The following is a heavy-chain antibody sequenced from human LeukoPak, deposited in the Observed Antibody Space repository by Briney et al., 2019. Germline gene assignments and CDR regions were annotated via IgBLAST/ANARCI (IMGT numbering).Heavy chain of an antibody. V-gene: IGHV1-18*01. Sequence: GASVKVSCRASGYTFTSYAISWVRQAPGQGLEWMGWISAYSGSTNYAQKFQGRVTVTTDTSTNTAYMELRSLRSDDTAVYYCARDPHSVVVIRVFDYWGQGTLVTVSS. CDR1: GYTFTSYA. CDR3: ARDPHSVVVIRVFDY. D-gene: IGHD3-22*01. J-gene: IGHJ4*02. CDR2: ISAYSGST.